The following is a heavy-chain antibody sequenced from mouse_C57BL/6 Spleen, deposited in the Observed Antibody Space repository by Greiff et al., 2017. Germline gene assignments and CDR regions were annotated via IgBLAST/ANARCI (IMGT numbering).Heavy chain of an antibody. V-gene: IGHV1-80*01. D-gene: IGHD1-1*01. Sequence: VQVVESGAELVKPGASVKISCKASGYAFSSYWMNWVKQRPGKGLGWIGQIYPGDGDTNYNGKFKGKATLTADKSSSTAYMQLSSLTSEDSAVYFWARRGSSSSWFAYWGQGTLVTVSA. CDR3: ARRGSSSSWFAY. J-gene: IGHJ3*01. CDR1: GYAFSSYW. CDR2: IYPGDGDT.